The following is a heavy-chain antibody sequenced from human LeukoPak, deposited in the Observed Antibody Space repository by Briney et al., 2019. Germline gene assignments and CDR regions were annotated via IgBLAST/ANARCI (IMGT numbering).Heavy chain of an antibody. J-gene: IGHJ4*02. V-gene: IGHV3-21*01. Sequence: PGGSLRLSCAASGFTFSSYSMNWVRRAPGKGLEWVPSISSSSSYIYYADSVKGRFTISRDNAKNSLYLQMNSLRAEDTAVYYCARDIAWGYCSSTSCYGPDYWGQGTLVTVSS. CDR3: ARDIAWGYCSSTSCYGPDY. CDR1: GFTFSSYS. D-gene: IGHD2-2*01. CDR2: ISSSSSYI.